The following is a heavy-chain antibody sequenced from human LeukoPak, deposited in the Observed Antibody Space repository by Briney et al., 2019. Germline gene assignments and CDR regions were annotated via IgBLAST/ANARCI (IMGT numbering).Heavy chain of an antibody. D-gene: IGHD3-10*01. Sequence: GGSLRLSCAASGFTFSNYWVHWVRQAPGKGLVWVSRINRDGSTTKYADSVKGRFTVSRDNVKSTLNLQMNSLRAEDTAVYYCARDKKSGESSEIDYWGQGTLVTVSS. CDR3: ARDKKSGESSEIDY. CDR1: GFTFSNYW. CDR2: INRDGSTT. V-gene: IGHV3-74*03. J-gene: IGHJ4*02.